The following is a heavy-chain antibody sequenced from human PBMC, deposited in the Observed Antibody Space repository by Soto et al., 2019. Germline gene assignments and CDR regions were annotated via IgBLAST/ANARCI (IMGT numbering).Heavy chain of an antibody. CDR2: ISSSSSTI. CDR1: GFTFSSYS. Sequence: GGSLRLSCAASGFTFSSYSMNWVRQAPGKGLEWVSYISSSSSTIYYADSVKGRFTISRDNAKNSLYLQMNSLRAEDTAVYYCARDPTTVGNYYYYYMDVWGKGTTVTVSS. J-gene: IGHJ6*03. D-gene: IGHD4-17*01. CDR3: ARDPTTVGNYYYYYMDV. V-gene: IGHV3-48*01.